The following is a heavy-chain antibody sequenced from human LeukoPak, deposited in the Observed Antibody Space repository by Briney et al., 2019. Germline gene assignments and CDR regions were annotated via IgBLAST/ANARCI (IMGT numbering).Heavy chain of an antibody. CDR2: MSYNGNDK. V-gene: IGHV3-30*04. CDR3: ARDPSRFGEYGYFDY. Sequence: GGSLRLSCAASGFTFSSFAMHWVRQTPGKGLEWVAGMSYNGNDKYYGDSLKGRFTISGDNSKNTLYLQMNSLRAEDTAVYYCARDPSRFGEYGYFDYWGQGSLVTVSS. J-gene: IGHJ4*02. D-gene: IGHD3-10*01. CDR1: GFTFSSFA.